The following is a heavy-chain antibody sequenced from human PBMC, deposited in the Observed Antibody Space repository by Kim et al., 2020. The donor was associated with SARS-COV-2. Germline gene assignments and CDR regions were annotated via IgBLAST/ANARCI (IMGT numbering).Heavy chain of an antibody. V-gene: IGHV4-59*09. CDR2: T. Sequence: TNYNPDLKGRVTISLDTSKNQYALKLGSVTAADTAVYYCARGYYKPTFDYWGQGTLVTVSS. D-gene: IGHD1-26*01. CDR3: ARGYYKPTFDY. J-gene: IGHJ4*01.